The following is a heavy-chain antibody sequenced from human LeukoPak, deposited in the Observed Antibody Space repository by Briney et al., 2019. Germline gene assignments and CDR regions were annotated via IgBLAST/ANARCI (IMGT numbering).Heavy chain of an antibody. CDR3: VSARGCSNCVLTDGFDA. CDR1: GCLFTSYG. D-gene: IGHD6-13*01. J-gene: IGHJ3*01. V-gene: IGHV1-18*01. CDR2: ISNFDGDT. Sequence: ASVKVSCTASGCLFTSYGIAWVRQAPGEGLEWVGWISNFDGDTNDAETLQGRVTLTTDSSTSTAYMVLTNLKFHDTAVYYCVSARGCSNCVLTDGFDAWGQGSKVTVPS.